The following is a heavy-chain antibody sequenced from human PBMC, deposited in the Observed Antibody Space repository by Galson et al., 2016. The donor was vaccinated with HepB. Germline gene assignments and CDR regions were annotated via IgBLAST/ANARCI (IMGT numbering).Heavy chain of an antibody. D-gene: IGHD4-23*01. CDR3: ALDPGGNGALNS. J-gene: IGHJ4*02. CDR1: GGTFSSYH. V-gene: IGHV1-69*13. CDR2: IIPIFGTS. Sequence: SVKVSCKASGGTFSSYHISWVRQAPGQGLEWMGEIIPIFGTSNHAQKFRGRVTITPDESTTTAYMALRSLLSEDTALHFCALDPGGNGALNSWGQGTLVTVSS.